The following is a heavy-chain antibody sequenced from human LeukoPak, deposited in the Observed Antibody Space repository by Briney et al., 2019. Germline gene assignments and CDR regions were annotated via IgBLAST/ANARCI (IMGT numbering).Heavy chain of an antibody. D-gene: IGHD3-22*01. V-gene: IGHV3-48*03. J-gene: IGHJ4*02. CDR2: ISSSGSTI. Sequence: GGSLRLSCAASGFTFSSYEMNWVRQAPGKGLEWVSYISSSGSTIYYADSVKGRFTISRDNAKNSLYLQMNSLRAEDTAVYYCARDPNYYDSSGYYLTYYFDYWGQGTLVTVSS. CDR3: ARDPNYYDSSGYYLTYYFDY. CDR1: GFTFSSYE.